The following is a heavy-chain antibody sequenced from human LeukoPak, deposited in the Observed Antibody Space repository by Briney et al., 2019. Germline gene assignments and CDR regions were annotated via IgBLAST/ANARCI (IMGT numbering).Heavy chain of an antibody. CDR2: INANTGNP. CDR1: GYTFISYA. CDR3: ARTIAVAGYMDV. V-gene: IGHV7-4-1*02. D-gene: IGHD6-19*01. Sequence: ASVKVSCKAFGYTFISYAMNWVRQAPGQGREWMGWINANTGNPTYAQGFTGRFVFSLDTSVSTAYLQISSLKAEDTAVYYCARTIAVAGYMDVWGKGTTVTVSS. J-gene: IGHJ6*03.